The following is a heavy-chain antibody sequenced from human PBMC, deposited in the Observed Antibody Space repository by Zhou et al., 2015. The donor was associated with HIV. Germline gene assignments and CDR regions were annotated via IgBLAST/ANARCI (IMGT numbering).Heavy chain of an antibody. CDR1: GFTFSVFV. CDR2: LGDDGSTK. CDR3: ARVRLPGRHFDWVRSPPAY. J-gene: IGHJ4*02. D-gene: IGHD3-9*01. V-gene: IGHV3-74*03. Sequence: GHLVESGGGLVKPGGSLRLTCETSGFTFSVFVFHWVRQVPGKAPLWVARLGDDGSTKTYADSVKGRFTISRDNARKTLYLDMNSLRVEDTAVYYCARVRLPGRHFDWVRSPPAYWGQGALVTVSS.